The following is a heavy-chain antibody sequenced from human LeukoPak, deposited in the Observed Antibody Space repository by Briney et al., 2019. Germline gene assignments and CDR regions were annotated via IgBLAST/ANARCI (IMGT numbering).Heavy chain of an antibody. D-gene: IGHD3-16*02. CDR2: ITSSSSYI. J-gene: IGHJ6*03. Sequence: GGSLRLSCVASGFTFSTYSMNWVRQAPGKGLEWVSCITSSSSYINYADSVKGRFTISRDNAKNSLFLQMNSLRADDTAVYYCARDQGGGLHLGELSLYMDVWGKGTTVTVSS. V-gene: IGHV3-21*01. CDR1: GFTFSTYS. CDR3: ARDQGGGLHLGELSLYMDV.